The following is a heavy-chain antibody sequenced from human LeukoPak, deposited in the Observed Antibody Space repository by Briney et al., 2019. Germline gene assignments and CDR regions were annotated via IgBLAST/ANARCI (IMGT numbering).Heavy chain of an antibody. V-gene: IGHV3-21*01. Sequence: GGSLRLSCAASGFTFSSYAMHWVRQAPGKGLEWVSSISSSSSYIYYAESVKGRFTISRDNAKNTVYLQMNSLRTEDTAVYYCARGLPNYYGMDVWGQGTTVTVSS. CDR3: ARGLPNYYGMDV. CDR2: ISSSSSYI. CDR1: GFTFSSYA. J-gene: IGHJ6*02.